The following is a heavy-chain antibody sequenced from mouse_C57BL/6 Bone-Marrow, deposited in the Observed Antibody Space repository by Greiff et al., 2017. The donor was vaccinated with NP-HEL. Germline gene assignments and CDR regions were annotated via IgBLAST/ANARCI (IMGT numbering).Heavy chain of an antibody. CDR2: IWRVGST. CDR3: ANTQDWYFDV. V-gene: IGHV2-5*01. CDR1: GFSLTSYG. J-gene: IGHJ1*03. Sequence: QVQLQQSGPGLVQPSQSLPITCTVSGFSLTSYGVHWVRQSPGKGLEWLGVIWRVGSTDYNAAFMSLLIITKDTYKSQVIFKMHSLRANDTAIYYCANTQDWYFDVWGTGTTVTVSS.